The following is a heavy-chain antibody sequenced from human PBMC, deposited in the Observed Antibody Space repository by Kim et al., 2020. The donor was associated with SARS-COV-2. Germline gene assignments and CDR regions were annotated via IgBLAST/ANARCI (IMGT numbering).Heavy chain of an antibody. CDR1: GGTFSSYA. CDR3: ARVMSGSYYSYYYYGMDV. J-gene: IGHJ6*02. Sequence: SVKVSCKASGGTFSSYAISWVRQAPGQGLEWMGGIIPIFGTANYAQKFQGRVTITADESSSTAYMELSSLRSEDTAMYYCARVMSGSYYSYYYYGMDVWGQGTTVTVSS. D-gene: IGHD1-26*01. V-gene: IGHV1-69*13. CDR2: IIPIFGTA.